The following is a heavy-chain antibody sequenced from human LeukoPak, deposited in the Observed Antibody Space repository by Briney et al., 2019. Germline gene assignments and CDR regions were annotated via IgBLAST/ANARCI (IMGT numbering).Heavy chain of an antibody. D-gene: IGHD2-15*01. CDR3: ARETDIVVVVAAKDAFDI. J-gene: IGHJ3*02. CDR1: GGSISSYY. CDR2: IYYSGST. V-gene: IGHV4-59*12. Sequence: SETLSLTCTVSGGSISSYYWSWIRQPPGKGLEWIGYIYYSGSTNYNPSLKSRVTISVDTSKNQFSLKLSSVTTADTAVYYCARETDIVVVVAAKDAFDIWGQGTMVTVSS.